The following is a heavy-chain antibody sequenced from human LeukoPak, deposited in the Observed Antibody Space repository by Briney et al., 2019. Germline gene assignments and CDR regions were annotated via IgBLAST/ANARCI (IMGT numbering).Heavy chain of an antibody. J-gene: IGHJ4*02. CDR3: ARANPLYCSSTTCLFDY. V-gene: IGHV1-2*02. CDR1: GYTFTGYY. Sequence: GASVKVSCKASGYTFTGYYVHWVRQAPGQGFGWMGWINPNSGDTNYAQKFQGRVTMTRDTSISTAHMELSRLRSDDTAVYYCARANPLYCSSTTCLFDYWGQGTLVTVSS. CDR2: INPNSGDT. D-gene: IGHD2-2*01.